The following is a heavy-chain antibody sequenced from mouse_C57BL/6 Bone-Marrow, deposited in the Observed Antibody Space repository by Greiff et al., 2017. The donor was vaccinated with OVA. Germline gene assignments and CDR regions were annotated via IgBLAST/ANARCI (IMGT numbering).Heavy chain of an antibody. J-gene: IGHJ4*01. V-gene: IGHV5-17*01. CDR3: ARRGPTVVAPNYAMDY. D-gene: IGHD1-1*01. CDR2: ISSGSSTI. CDR1: GFTFSDYG. Sequence: EVQRVESGGGLVKPGGSLKLSCAASGFTFSDYGMHWVRQAPEKGLEWVAYISSGSSTIYYADTVKGRFTISRANAKNTLFLQMTSLRSEDTAMYYCARRGPTVVAPNYAMDYWGQGTSVTVSS.